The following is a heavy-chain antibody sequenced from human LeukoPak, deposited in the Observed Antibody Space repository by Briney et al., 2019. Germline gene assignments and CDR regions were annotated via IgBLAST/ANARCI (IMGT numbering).Heavy chain of an antibody. Sequence: PSETLSLTCTVSGGSISSGDYYWNWIRQPPGRGLEWIGHIYYSGSTYYNPPLKSRVTISVDTSKNQFSLKLSSVTAADTAVYYCARGMDSSGYYSYYYYYGMDVWGQGTTVTVSS. D-gene: IGHD3-22*01. CDR1: GGSISSGDYY. V-gene: IGHV4-30-4*02. CDR3: ARGMDSSGYYSYYYYYGMDV. J-gene: IGHJ6*02. CDR2: IYYSGST.